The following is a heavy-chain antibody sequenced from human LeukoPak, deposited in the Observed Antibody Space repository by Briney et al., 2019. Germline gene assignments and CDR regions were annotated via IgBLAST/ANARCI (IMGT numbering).Heavy chain of an antibody. D-gene: IGHD2-2*01. Sequence: ASVKVSCKASGYTFTSYDINWVRQATGQGLEWMGWMNPNSGNTGYAQKFQGRVTMTRNTSISTAYMELSSLRSDDTAVYYCAREEIAEDIVVVPVGFDYWGQGTLVTVSS. CDR2: MNPNSGNT. CDR3: AREEIAEDIVVVPVGFDY. J-gene: IGHJ4*02. CDR1: GYTFTSYD. V-gene: IGHV1-8*01.